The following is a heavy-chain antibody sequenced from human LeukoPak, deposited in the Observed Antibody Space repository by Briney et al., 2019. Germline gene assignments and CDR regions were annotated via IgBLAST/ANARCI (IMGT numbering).Heavy chain of an antibody. CDR1: GFTFSSYS. D-gene: IGHD6-6*01. V-gene: IGHV3-64*04. CDR3: ARSYSSSRGTFDY. CDR2: ITSNGEGT. J-gene: IGHJ4*02. Sequence: TGGSLRLSCSASGFTFSSYSMHWVRQAPGKGLEYVSAITSNGEGTYYADSVKGRFTISRDNAKNSLYLQMNSLRAEDTAVYYCARSYSSSRGTFDYWGQGTLVTVSS.